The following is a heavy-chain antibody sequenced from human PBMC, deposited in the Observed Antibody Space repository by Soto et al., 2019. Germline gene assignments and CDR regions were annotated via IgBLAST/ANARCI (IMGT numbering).Heavy chain of an antibody. Sequence: QVQLQESGPGLVKPSETLSLTCTVSGGSVSSGSYYWSRIRQPPGKGLEWIGYIYYSGSTNYNPSLKSRVTISVDTSKNQFSLKLSSVTAADTAVYYCARAYCSGGSCYSGGRFDPWGQGTLVTVSS. J-gene: IGHJ5*02. CDR1: GGSVSSGSYY. CDR2: IYYSGST. D-gene: IGHD2-15*01. CDR3: ARAYCSGGSCYSGGRFDP. V-gene: IGHV4-61*01.